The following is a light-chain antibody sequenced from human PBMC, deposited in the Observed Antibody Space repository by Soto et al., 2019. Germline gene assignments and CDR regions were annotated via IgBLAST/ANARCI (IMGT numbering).Light chain of an antibody. J-gene: IGLJ1*01. Sequence: QSALTQPRSVSGSPRQSVTISCTGTSSDVGGYNFVSWFQQHPGKAPKLMIYDVHKRPSGVPDRFSGSKSGNTASLTISGLQAEDEADYFCCSYAGSYTFYVFGTGTKVTVL. V-gene: IGLV2-11*01. CDR2: DVH. CDR1: SSDVGGYNF. CDR3: CSYAGSYTFYV.